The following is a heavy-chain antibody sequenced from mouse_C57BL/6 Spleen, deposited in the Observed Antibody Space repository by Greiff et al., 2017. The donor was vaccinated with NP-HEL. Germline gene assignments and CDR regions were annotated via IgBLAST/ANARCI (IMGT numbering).Heavy chain of an antibody. D-gene: IGHD2-4*01. Sequence: QVQLQQSGAELVMPGASVKLSCKASGYTFTSYWMHWVKQRPGQGLEWIGEIDPSDSYTNYNQKFKGKSTLTVDTSSSTAYMQLSSLTSEDSAVYYCAREGLGDYGFAYWGQGTLVTVSA. CDR2: IDPSDSYT. CDR3: AREGLGDYGFAY. CDR1: GYTFTSYW. J-gene: IGHJ3*01. V-gene: IGHV1-69*01.